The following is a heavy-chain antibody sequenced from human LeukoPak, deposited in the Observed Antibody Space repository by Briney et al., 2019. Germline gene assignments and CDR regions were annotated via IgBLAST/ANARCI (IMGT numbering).Heavy chain of an antibody. J-gene: IGHJ6*02. CDR3: AREGYSSTPRYYYYGMDV. Sequence: ASVKVSCKVSGYTLTELSMHWVRQAPGKGLEWMGGFDPEDGETIYAQKFQGRVTMTEDTSTDTAYMELSSLRSEDTAVYYCAREGYSSTPRYYYYGMDVWGQGTTVTVSS. CDR1: GYTLTELS. V-gene: IGHV1-24*01. D-gene: IGHD6-13*01. CDR2: FDPEDGET.